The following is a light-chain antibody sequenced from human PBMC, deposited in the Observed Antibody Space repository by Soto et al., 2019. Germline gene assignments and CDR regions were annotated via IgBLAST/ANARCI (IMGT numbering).Light chain of an antibody. Sequence: DVVMTQSPLSLPVTLGQPASISCRSSQSLVYKDGNTYLNWFQQRPGQSPRRLIYQVSSRDSGVPDRFSGSGSGTDCTLKISRVEAEDVGVYYCMQSSLWPHAFGQATRREIK. J-gene: IGKJ2*01. CDR3: MQSSLWPHA. CDR2: QVS. V-gene: IGKV2-30*01. CDR1: QSLVYKDGNTY.